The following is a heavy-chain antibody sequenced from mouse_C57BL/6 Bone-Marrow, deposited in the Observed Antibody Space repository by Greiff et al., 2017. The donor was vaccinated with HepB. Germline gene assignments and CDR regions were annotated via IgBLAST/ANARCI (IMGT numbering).Heavy chain of an antibody. CDR2: IYPGDGDT. CDR1: GYAFSSSW. V-gene: IGHV1-82*01. Sequence: VKLMESGPELVKPGASVKISCKASGYAFSSSWMNWVKQRPGKGLEWIGRIYPGDGDTNYNGKFKGKATLTADKSSSAAYMQLSSLTSEDSAVYFCARAVDYYAMDYWGQGTSVTVSS. J-gene: IGHJ4*01. D-gene: IGHD1-1*01. CDR3: ARAVDYYAMDY.